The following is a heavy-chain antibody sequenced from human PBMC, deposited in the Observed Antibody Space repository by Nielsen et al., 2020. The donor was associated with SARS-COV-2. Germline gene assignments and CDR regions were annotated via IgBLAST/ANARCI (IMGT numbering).Heavy chain of an antibody. CDR3: AKGMMGFYYGMDV. Sequence: GGSLRLSCVGSTMSNYWMSWVRQAPGKGLQWVANIKQDGSEKHYAESVKGRFTISRDNVKNSLFLQMNSLRAEDTAVYYCAKGMMGFYYGMDVWGQGTTVTVSS. V-gene: IGHV3-7*03. D-gene: IGHD3-16*01. J-gene: IGHJ6*02. CDR2: IKQDGSEK. CDR1: TMSNYW.